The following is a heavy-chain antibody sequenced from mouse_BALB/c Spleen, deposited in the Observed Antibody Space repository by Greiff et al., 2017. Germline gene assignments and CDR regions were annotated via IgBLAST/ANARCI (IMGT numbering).Heavy chain of an antibody. CDR2: IYPGDGDT. CDR3: ASRAYYGNPYAMDY. D-gene: IGHD2-10*01. CDR1: GYTFTSYW. J-gene: IGHJ4*01. Sequence: QVQLQQSGAELARPGASVKLSCKASGYTFTSYWMQWVKQRPGQGLEWIGAIYPGDGDTRYTQKFKGKATLTADKSSSTAYMQLSSLASEDSAVYYCASRAYYGNPYAMDYWGQGTSVTVAS. V-gene: IGHV1-87*01.